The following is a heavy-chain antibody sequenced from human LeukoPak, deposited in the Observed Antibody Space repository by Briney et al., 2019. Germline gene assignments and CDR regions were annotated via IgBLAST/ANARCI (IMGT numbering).Heavy chain of an antibody. CDR2: IIPIFGTA. Sequence: EASVKVSCKASGGTFSSYAISWVRQAPGQGLEWMGGIIPIFGTANYAQKFQGRVTITADGSTSTAYMELSSLRSEDTAVYYCASSPDYGGSYFDYWGQGTLVTVSS. J-gene: IGHJ4*02. CDR1: GGTFSSYA. D-gene: IGHD4-23*01. V-gene: IGHV1-69*13. CDR3: ASSPDYGGSYFDY.